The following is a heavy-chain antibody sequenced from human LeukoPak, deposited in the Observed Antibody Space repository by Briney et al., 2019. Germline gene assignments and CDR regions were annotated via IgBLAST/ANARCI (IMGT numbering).Heavy chain of an antibody. CDR2: IKKEGSEN. D-gene: IGHD3-22*01. V-gene: IGHV3-7*01. CDR1: GFTFSSYW. CDR3: ARVVVITMSYYYYYMDV. J-gene: IGHJ6*03. Sequence: GGSLRLSCAASGFTFSSYWMSWVRKARGRGLEWVATIKKEGSENYYGDSVRGRLTISRDNAKDSPYLQMNRLRGEDTAVYYCARVVVITMSYYYYYMDVWGKGTTVTVSS.